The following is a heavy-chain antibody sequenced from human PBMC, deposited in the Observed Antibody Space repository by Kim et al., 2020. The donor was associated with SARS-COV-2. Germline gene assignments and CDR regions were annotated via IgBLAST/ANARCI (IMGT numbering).Heavy chain of an antibody. D-gene: IGHD2-15*01. J-gene: IGHJ6*02. CDR1: GFTFSSYG. Sequence: GGSLRLSCAASGFTFSSYGMHWVRQAPGKGLEWVAVIWYDGSNKYYADSVKGLFTISRDNSKNTLYLQMNSLRAEDTAVYYCASGRAYRSNTGGMDVWGQGTTVTVSS. CDR2: IWYDGSNK. V-gene: IGHV3-33*01. CDR3: ASGRAYRSNTGGMDV.